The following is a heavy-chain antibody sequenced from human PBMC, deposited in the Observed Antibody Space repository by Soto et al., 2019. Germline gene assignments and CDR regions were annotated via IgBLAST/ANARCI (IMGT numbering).Heavy chain of an antibody. V-gene: IGHV1-3*01. CDR1: GYTFTSYA. CDR3: ARGITLPTPLDY. Sequence: ASVKVSCKASGYTFTSYAMHWVRQAPGRRLEWMGWINAGNGNTKYSQKFQGRVTITRDTSASTAYMELSSLRSEDTAVYYCARGITLPTPLDYWGQGTLVTAPQ. J-gene: IGHJ4*02. D-gene: IGHD1-20*01. CDR2: INAGNGNT.